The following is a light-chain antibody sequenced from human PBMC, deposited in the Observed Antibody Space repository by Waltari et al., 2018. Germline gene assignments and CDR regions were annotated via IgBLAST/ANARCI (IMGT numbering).Light chain of an antibody. CDR2: VTSDGRH. CDR3: QTWGV. Sequence: QPVLTQSPSASASLGASVRLTCTLSSGPSTYPIAWHQQRPDKGPRSLMKVTSDGRHIKGDGIPDRFAGSSSGAERYLTISSLQSDDEADYYCQTWGVFGGGTKLTVL. J-gene: IGLJ2*01. CDR1: SGPSTYP. V-gene: IGLV4-69*01.